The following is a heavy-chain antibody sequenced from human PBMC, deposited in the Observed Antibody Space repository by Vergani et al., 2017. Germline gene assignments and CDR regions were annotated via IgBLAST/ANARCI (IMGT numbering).Heavy chain of an antibody. CDR1: GYTFTSYG. V-gene: IGHV1-18*01. CDR2: ISAYNGNT. D-gene: IGHD4-11*01. J-gene: IGHJ5*02. CDR3: ARGPIPTTVKDWFDP. Sequence: QVQLVQSGAEVKKPGASVKVSCKASGYTFTSYGISWVRQAPGQGLEWMGWISAYNGNTNYAQKLQGRVTMTTDTSTSTAYMELSGLRSDDTAVYYCARGPIPTTVKDWFDPWGQGTLVTVSS.